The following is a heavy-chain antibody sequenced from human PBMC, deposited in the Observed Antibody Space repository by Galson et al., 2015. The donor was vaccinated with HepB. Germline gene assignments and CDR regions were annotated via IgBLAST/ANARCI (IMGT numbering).Heavy chain of an antibody. D-gene: IGHD6-13*01. CDR2: IWYDGSNK. CDR1: GFTFSSYG. Sequence: SLRLSCAASGFTFSSYGMHWVRQAPGKGLEWVAVIWYDGSNKYYADSVKGRFTISRDNSKNTLYLQMNSLRAEDTAVYYCARDRLTSSWYEDHFDYWGQGTLVTVSS. CDR3: ARDRLTSSWYEDHFDY. V-gene: IGHV3-33*01. J-gene: IGHJ4*02.